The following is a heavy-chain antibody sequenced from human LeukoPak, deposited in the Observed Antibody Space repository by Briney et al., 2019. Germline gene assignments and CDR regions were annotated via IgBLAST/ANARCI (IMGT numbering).Heavy chain of an antibody. Sequence: SETLSLTCGVSGYSINSDHFWGWIRQPPGKGLEWIGTISHRGSSDYNPSLKSRVTTSLNTSKNQFSLNLTSWRAADTAVYYCARGRDSSGWYVVFDYRGQGALVTVSS. CDR1: GYSINSDHF. D-gene: IGHD6-13*01. J-gene: IGHJ4*02. V-gene: IGHV4-38-2*01. CDR3: ARGRDSSGWYVVFDY. CDR2: ISHRGSS.